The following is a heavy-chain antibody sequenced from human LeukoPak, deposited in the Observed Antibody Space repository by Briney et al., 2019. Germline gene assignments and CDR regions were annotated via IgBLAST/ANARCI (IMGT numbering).Heavy chain of an antibody. CDR1: GGSISSSSYY. CDR2: IYYSGST. V-gene: IGHV4-39*01. CDR3: ASIGNSRHQITIFGVVINDYYYYMDV. D-gene: IGHD3-3*01. J-gene: IGHJ6*03. Sequence: SETLSLTCTVSGGSISSSSYYWGWIRQPPGKGLEWIGSIYYSGSTYYNPSLKSRVTISVDTSKNQFSLKLSSVTAADTAVYYCASIGNSRHQITIFGVVINDYYYYMDVWGKGTTVTVSS.